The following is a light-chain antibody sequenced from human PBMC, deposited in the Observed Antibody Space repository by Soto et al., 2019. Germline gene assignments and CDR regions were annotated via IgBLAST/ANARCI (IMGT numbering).Light chain of an antibody. CDR1: QSISGW. V-gene: IGKV1-5*03. Sequence: DIQMTQSPSTLSASVGDRVTITCRASQSISGWLAWFQQKPGKAPKLLIYQASSVQGGVPSRFSGSESGTEYTLPITSLQPHDFATYFCQQYYIYPWTFGQGTKVEIK. CDR3: QQYYIYPWT. CDR2: QAS. J-gene: IGKJ1*01.